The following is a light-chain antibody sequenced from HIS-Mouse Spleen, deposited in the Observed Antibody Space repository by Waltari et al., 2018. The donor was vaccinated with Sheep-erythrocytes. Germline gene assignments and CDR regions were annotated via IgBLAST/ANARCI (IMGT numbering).Light chain of an antibody. V-gene: IGLV2-11*01. Sequence: QSALTQPRSVSGSPGQSVTLSCTGTSSDVGGYNHVSWYQQPPGKAPKLMIYDVSNRPSGVPDRFSGSKSGNTASLTISGLQAEDEADYYCCSYAGSYNHVFATGTKVTVL. CDR3: CSYAGSYNHV. CDR2: DVS. J-gene: IGLJ1*01. CDR1: SSDVGGYNH.